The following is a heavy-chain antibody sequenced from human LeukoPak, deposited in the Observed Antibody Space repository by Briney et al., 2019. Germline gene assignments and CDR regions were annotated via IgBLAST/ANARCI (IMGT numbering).Heavy chain of an antibody. CDR3: ARDDGARSVDY. CDR1: GFTFSDYY. CDR2: IRYDGGSK. V-gene: IGHV3-7*01. D-gene: IGHD4/OR15-4a*01. J-gene: IGHJ4*02. Sequence: GGSLRLSCAASGFTFSDYYMSWIRQAPGKGLEWLANIRYDGGSKYYLDSMRGRFTISRDNAQNSVYLQVNSLRVEDTAMYYCARDDGARSVDYWGQGTLVTVSS.